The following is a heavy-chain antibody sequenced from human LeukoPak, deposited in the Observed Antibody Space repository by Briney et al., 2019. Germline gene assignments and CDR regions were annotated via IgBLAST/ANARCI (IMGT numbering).Heavy chain of an antibody. CDR1: GYTFTSYG. CDR2: ISAYNGNT. D-gene: IGHD1-26*01. J-gene: IGHJ4*02. Sequence: GASVKVSCKASGYTFTSYGISWVRQAPGQGLEWMGWISAYNGNTNYAQKFQGRVTMTRDTSISTAYMELSRLRSDDTAVYYCARGEVVAELFCDYWGQGTLVTVSS. V-gene: IGHV1-18*01. CDR3: ARGEVVAELFCDY.